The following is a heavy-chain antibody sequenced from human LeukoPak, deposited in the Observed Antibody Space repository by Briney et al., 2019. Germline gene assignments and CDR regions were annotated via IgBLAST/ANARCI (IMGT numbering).Heavy chain of an antibody. CDR1: GFTFSSYG. CDR3: AKRSSGWPYYYYYYMDV. CDR2: ISGSGGST. D-gene: IGHD6-19*01. J-gene: IGHJ6*03. V-gene: IGHV3-NL1*01. Sequence: HSGGSLRLSCAASGFTFSSYGMHWVRQAPGKGLEWVSAISGSGGSTYSADSVKGRFTISRDNSKNTLYLQMNSLRAEDTAVYYCAKRSSGWPYYYYYYMDVWGKGTTVTISS.